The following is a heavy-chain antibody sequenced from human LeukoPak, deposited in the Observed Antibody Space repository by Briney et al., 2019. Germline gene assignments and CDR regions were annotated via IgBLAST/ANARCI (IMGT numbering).Heavy chain of an antibody. D-gene: IGHD2-15*01. Sequence: GGSLRLSCAASGFTFSIYAMSWVRQAPGKGLEWVSAISGSGGSTYYADSVKGRFTISRDNSKNTLYLQMNSLRAQDTAVYYCAKDGGSPYYFDYWGQGTLVTVSS. CDR3: AKDGGSPYYFDY. J-gene: IGHJ4*02. CDR1: GFTFSIYA. CDR2: ISGSGGST. V-gene: IGHV3-23*01.